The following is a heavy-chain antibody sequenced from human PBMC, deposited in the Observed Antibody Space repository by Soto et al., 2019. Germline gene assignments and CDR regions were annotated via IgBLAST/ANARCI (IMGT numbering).Heavy chain of an antibody. CDR1: GFTYSSYA. CDR2: ISGSGDTT. V-gene: IGHV3-23*01. Sequence: GGSLRLSCAASGFTYSSYAMTWVRQTPGKGLEWVSVISGSGDTTSYADSVKGRFTISRDNSKNTLYLQMNSLRVEDTAVYYCAKGAGILPDDYIDYWGQGTLVTVXS. CDR3: AKGAGILPDDYIDY. J-gene: IGHJ4*02. D-gene: IGHD3-16*01.